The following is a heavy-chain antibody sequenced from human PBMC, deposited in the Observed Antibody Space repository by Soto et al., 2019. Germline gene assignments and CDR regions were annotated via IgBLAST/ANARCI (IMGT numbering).Heavy chain of an antibody. CDR2: IYYSGST. J-gene: IGHJ6*03. CDR1: GCSISSYY. Sequence: QVQLQESGPGLVKPSETLSLTCTVSGCSISSYYWSWIRQPPGKGLEWIGYIYYSGSTNYNPSLKSRVTISVDTSKNQFSLKLSSVTAADTAVYDCARADFWSGFYYYYMDVWGKGTTVTVSS. CDR3: ARADFWSGFYYYYMDV. D-gene: IGHD3-3*01. V-gene: IGHV4-59*01.